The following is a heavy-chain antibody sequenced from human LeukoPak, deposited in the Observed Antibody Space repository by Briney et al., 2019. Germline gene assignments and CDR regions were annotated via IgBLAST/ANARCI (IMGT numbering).Heavy chain of an antibody. D-gene: IGHD1-14*01. CDR1: GYTFTNYY. V-gene: IGHV1-46*01. CDR3: ARNRNIRGPREQFAY. CDR2: INPSGGST. J-gene: IGHJ4*02. Sequence: ASVKVSCKASGYTFTNYYMHWVRQAPGQGLEWMGIINPSGGSTTYAQKFQGRVTMTRDTSTSTVYMELSSLRSEDTAVYYCARNRNIRGPREQFAYWGQGTLVTVSS.